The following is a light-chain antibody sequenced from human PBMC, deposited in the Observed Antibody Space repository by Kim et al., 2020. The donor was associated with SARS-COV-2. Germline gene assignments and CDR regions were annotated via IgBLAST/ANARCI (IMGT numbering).Light chain of an antibody. CDR1: QSVDSNY. CDR2: GAS. V-gene: IGKV3-20*01. Sequence: PGERATRSCRASQSVDSNYLAWYQHKPGQAPRLLIYGASSRATGIPDRFSGSGSGTDFTLTISRLEPEDFAVYYCQQYGSSPPITFGQGTRLEIK. CDR3: QQYGSSPPIT. J-gene: IGKJ5*01.